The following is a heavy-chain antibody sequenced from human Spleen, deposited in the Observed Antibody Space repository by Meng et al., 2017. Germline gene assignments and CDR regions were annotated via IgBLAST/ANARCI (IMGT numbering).Heavy chain of an antibody. CDR1: GGSVSSGNYY. Sequence: SETLSLTCTVSGGSVSSGNYYWSWIRQPPGKGLEWIGLMSSSGSTNYNPSLKIRITISRDTSKNQFSLFLTSVTAADTAVYYCARVHLPGSYFYYWGQGTLVTVSS. V-gene: IGHV4-61*01. CDR2: MSSSGST. D-gene: IGHD1-26*01. J-gene: IGHJ4*02. CDR3: ARVHLPGSYFYY.